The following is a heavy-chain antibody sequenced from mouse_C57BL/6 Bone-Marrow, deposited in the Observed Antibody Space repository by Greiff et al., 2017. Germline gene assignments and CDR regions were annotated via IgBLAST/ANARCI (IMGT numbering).Heavy chain of an antibody. CDR1: GYTFTDYN. CDR2: INPNNGGT. Sequence: VQLQQSGPELVKPGASVKMSCKASGYTFTDYNMHWVKQSHGKSLEWIGYINPNNGGTSYNQKFKGKATLTVNKSSSTAYMELRSLTSEESAVYYCARSYYYGSSYEAYWGQGTLVTVSA. CDR3: ARSYYYGSSYEAY. D-gene: IGHD1-1*01. J-gene: IGHJ3*01. V-gene: IGHV1-22*01.